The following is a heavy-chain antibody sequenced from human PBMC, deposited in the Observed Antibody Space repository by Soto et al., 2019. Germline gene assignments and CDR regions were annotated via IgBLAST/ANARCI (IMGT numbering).Heavy chain of an antibody. V-gene: IGHV4-59*01. Sequence: SEALSLTCTVSGGSISSYYWSWIRQTPGKGLEWIGYIYYSGSTNYNPSLKSRVTISLDTSKNQFSLKLSSVTAADTAVYYCARDRGLGDGYNYMGDYYYGMDVWGQGTTVTVS. CDR1: GGSISSYY. D-gene: IGHD5-12*01. CDR2: IYYSGST. J-gene: IGHJ6*01. CDR3: ARDRGLGDGYNYMGDYYYGMDV.